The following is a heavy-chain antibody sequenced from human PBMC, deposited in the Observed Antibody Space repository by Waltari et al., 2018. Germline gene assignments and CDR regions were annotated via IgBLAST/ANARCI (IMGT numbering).Heavy chain of an antibody. CDR3: ARGIGSVTNDAFDI. J-gene: IGHJ3*02. CDR1: GGSFSGYY. Sequence: QVQLQQWGAGLLKPSETLSLTCAVYGGSFSGYYWSWIRQPPGKGLEWIGEINHSGSTNYNPSLKSRVTISVDTSKNQFSLKLSSVTAADTDVYYCARGIGSVTNDAFDIWGQGTMVTVSS. CDR2: INHSGST. D-gene: IGHD4-17*01. V-gene: IGHV4-34*01.